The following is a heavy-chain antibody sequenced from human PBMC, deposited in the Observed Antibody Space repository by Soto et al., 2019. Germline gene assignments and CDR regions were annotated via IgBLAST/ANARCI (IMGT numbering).Heavy chain of an antibody. CDR3: SGYGGNSV. D-gene: IGHD4-17*01. J-gene: IGHJ4*02. Sequence: EVQLVESGGGLTQPGGSLRLSCAVSGFTVSTIHVTWVRQATGKGLVWVSAIYDDGSTYYADSVKGRFTISRDNSKNTVFLQMNRLRGEDTAVYYCSGYGGNSVWGQGTLVTVSS. CDR1: GFTVSTIH. V-gene: IGHV3-53*01. CDR2: IYDDGST.